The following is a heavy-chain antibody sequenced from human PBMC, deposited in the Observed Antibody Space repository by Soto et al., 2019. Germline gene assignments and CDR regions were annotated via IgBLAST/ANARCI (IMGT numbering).Heavy chain of an antibody. J-gene: IGHJ4*02. Sequence: QVQLVQSGAEVKKPGSSVKVSCKASGGTFSSYTISWVRQAPGQGLEWMGRIIPILGIANYAQKFQGRVTSTADKSTSTADIELSSLRSEDTGVYYCARDSWTGPTAKRQYYFDYWGQGTLVTVSS. V-gene: IGHV1-69*08. D-gene: IGHD2-8*02. CDR3: ARDSWTGPTAKRQYYFDY. CDR2: IIPILGIA. CDR1: GGTFSSYT.